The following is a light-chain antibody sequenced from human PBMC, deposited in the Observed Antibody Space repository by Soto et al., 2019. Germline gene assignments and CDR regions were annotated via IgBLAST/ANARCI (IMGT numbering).Light chain of an antibody. CDR1: QSVSTRS. J-gene: IGKJ2*01. CDR2: GAS. CDR3: QHYVDSPPLYT. Sequence: EIVLTQSPGTLSLSPGARATLSCRASQSVSTRSLAWYQQKPRQAPRLLIYGASRRATGIPDRFSGSGSGTDFTLTNSRLEPEDFAVYYCQHYVDSPPLYTFGQGTRLDIK. V-gene: IGKV3-20*01.